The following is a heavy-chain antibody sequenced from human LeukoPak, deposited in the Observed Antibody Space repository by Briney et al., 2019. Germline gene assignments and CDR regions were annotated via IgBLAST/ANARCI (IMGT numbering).Heavy chain of an antibody. D-gene: IGHD2-21*02. J-gene: IGHJ4*02. V-gene: IGHV4-61*01. CDR3: ARYSAPVTSIDY. CDR2: IYHSGST. Sequence: PSETLSLTCTVSGDSISSSNYFRSWIRQPPGKGLEWIGYIYHSGSTNYNPSLKSRVTISVDTSKNQFSLMLSSVTAADTAVYYCARYSAPVTSIDYWGQGTLVTVSS. CDR1: GDSISSSNYF.